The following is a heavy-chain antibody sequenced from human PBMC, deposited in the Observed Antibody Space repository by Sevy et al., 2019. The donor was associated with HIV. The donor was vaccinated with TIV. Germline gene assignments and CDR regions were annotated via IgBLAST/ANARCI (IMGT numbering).Heavy chain of an antibody. CDR2: IYPGDSDT. Sequence: GESLKISCKGSGYSFTSYWIGWVRQMPGKGLEWMGIIYPGDSDTRYSPSFQGQVTISADKSISTAYLQWSSLKASDTAMYYCARLARYDSSGYYYPFDYWGQGTLVTVSS. D-gene: IGHD3-22*01. CDR3: ARLARYDSSGYYYPFDY. V-gene: IGHV5-51*01. CDR1: GYSFTSYW. J-gene: IGHJ4*02.